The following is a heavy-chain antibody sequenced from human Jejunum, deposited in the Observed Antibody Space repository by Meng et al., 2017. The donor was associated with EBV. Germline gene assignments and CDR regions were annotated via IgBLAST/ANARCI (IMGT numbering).Heavy chain of an antibody. CDR2: ISSGSTFI. V-gene: IGHV3-21*02. Sequence: EVQMVGSGDGLGKPGGSLRLSCAASGFTFSSYSRNWVRQAPGKGLEWVSYISSGSTFIYSADSVKGRFTISRDDAKNSLSLQMNNLGADDTAVYYCVRDSSFNVHWGQGTLVTVSS. CDR3: VRDSSFNVH. D-gene: IGHD3-16*02. J-gene: IGHJ4*02. CDR1: GFTFSSYS.